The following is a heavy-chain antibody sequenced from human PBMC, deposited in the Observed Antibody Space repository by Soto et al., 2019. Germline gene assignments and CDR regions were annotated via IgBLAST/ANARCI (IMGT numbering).Heavy chain of an antibody. Sequence: EVQLVESGGGLVQPGGSLRLSCSASGFTVSSSYINWVRQAPGKGLEWVSTFYSGGKTYYADSVKGRFTISRHSSENTLYLQMNSLRSDDTAVYYCARAGQYCTTGTCYPASMGVWGEGTTVTVSS. CDR2: FYSGGKT. CDR3: ARAGQYCTTGTCYPASMGV. CDR1: GFTVSSSY. V-gene: IGHV3-53*04. D-gene: IGHD2-15*01. J-gene: IGHJ6*04.